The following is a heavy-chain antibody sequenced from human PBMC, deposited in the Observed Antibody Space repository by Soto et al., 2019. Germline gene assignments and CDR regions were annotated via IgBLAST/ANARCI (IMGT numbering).Heavy chain of an antibody. CDR3: AKDFRVGSYAYFDY. CDR2: ISGSGGST. V-gene: IGHV3-23*01. Sequence: PGGSLRLSCAASGFTFSSYAMSWVRQAPGKGLEWVSAISGSGGSTYYADSVKGRFTISRDNSKNTLYLQMNSLRAEDTAIYYCAKDFRVGSYAYFDYWGQGTLVTVSS. J-gene: IGHJ4*02. D-gene: IGHD2-15*01. CDR1: GFTFSSYA.